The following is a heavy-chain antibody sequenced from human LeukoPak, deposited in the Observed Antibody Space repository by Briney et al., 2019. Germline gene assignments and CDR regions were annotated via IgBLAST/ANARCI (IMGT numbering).Heavy chain of an antibody. CDR2: IKQDGSEK. CDR1: GFTFSSSW. V-gene: IGHV3-7*01. J-gene: IGHJ5*02. D-gene: IGHD3/OR15-3a*01. Sequence: GGSLRLSCAASGFTFSSSWMSWVRQAPGKGVEWVANIKQDGSEKYYVDSVKGRFTISRDNAKNSLYLQMNSLRAEDTAVYYCARDWEVGLINGGGYNWFDPWGQGTLVTVSS. CDR3: ARDWEVGLINGGGYNWFDP.